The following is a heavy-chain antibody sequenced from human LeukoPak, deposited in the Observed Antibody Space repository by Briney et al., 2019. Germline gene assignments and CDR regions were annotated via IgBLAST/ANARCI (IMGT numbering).Heavy chain of an antibody. CDR1: GVTVGNNY. D-gene: IGHD6-13*01. J-gene: IGHJ4*02. CDR3: ARDPSAVALGTYG. Sequence: GGSLRLSCAASGVTVGNNYMIWVRQAPGKGLEWVSRIYSGGATNYADSVKVRFTISRDSSKNTLFLQLNSLRAEDTAVYYCARDPSAVALGTYGWGQGTLVTVSS. CDR2: IYSGGAT. V-gene: IGHV3-66*01.